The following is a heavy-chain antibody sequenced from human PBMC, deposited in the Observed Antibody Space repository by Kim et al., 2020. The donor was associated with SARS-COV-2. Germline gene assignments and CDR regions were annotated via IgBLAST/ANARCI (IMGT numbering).Heavy chain of an antibody. J-gene: IGHJ4*02. V-gene: IGHV3-30-3*01. D-gene: IGHD2-2*01. CDR2: ISYDGSNK. CDR3: ARVGEIVVVPGAMRGSFDF. CDR1: GMTFSDYA. Sequence: GGSLRLSCLASGMTFSDYAMHWVRQAPGKGLEWVAVISYDGSNKYYPDSVKGRFTISRDNSKNTLYLQMNSLRAEDTAVYYCARVGEIVVVPGAMRGSFDFWGQGTLVTVSS.